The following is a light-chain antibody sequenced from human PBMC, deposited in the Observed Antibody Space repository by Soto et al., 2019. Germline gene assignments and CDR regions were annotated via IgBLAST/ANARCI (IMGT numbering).Light chain of an antibody. V-gene: IGKV3-20*01. CDR2: GAS. Sequence: EIVLTQSPGTLSLSPGERGTLSCRASQTVSSYYLAWYQQKPGQAPRILIYGASSRATGIPDRFSGSGSGTDFTLTISRLEPEDFGIYHCHHYGTSLWTFGQGTKVDIK. CDR1: QTVSSYY. CDR3: HHYGTSLWT. J-gene: IGKJ1*01.